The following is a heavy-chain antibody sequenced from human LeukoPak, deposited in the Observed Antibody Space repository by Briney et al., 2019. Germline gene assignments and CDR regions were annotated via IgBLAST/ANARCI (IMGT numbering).Heavy chain of an antibody. J-gene: IGHJ4*02. CDR2: IYYSGST. V-gene: IGHV4-39*01. CDR1: GGSISSSSYY. Sequence: SETLSLTCTVSGGSISSSSYYWGWIRQPPGKGLEWIGSIYYSGSTYYNPSLKSRVTISVDTSKNQFSLKLSSVTAADTAVYYCARQKLGHHFDYWGQGTLVTVSS. CDR3: ARQKLGHHFDY. D-gene: IGHD3-16*01.